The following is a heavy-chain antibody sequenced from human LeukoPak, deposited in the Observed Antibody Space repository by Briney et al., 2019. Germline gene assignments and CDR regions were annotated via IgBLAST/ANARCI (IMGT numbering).Heavy chain of an antibody. V-gene: IGHV1-69*04. CDR1: GGTFSSYA. CDR3: ARGGVMVPFDY. CDR2: IIPILGIA. D-gene: IGHD3-3*01. Sequence: SVKVSCKASGGTFSSYAISWVRQAPGQGLEWMGRIIPILGIANYTQKFQGRVTITADKSTSTAYMELSSLRSEDTAVYYCARGGVMVPFDYWGQGTLVTVSS. J-gene: IGHJ4*02.